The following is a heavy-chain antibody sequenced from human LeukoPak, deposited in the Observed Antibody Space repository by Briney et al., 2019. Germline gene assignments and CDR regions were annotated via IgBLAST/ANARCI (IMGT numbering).Heavy chain of an antibody. V-gene: IGHV4-39*01. D-gene: IGHD2/OR15-2a*01. Sequence: SETLSLTCTVSGGSISSSSYYWGWIRQPPGKGLEWIGSIYYSGSTYYNPSLKSRVTISVDTSKNQFSLKLSSVTAADTAVYYCARRRIGFPSFFDYWGQGTLVTVSS. J-gene: IGHJ4*02. CDR1: GGSISSSSYY. CDR3: ARRRIGFPSFFDY. CDR2: IYYSGST.